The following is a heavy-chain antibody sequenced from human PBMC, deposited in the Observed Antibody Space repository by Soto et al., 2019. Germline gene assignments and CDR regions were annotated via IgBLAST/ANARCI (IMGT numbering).Heavy chain of an antibody. D-gene: IGHD3-10*01. J-gene: IGHJ5*01. Sequence: AASVKVSCKASGGTFGNYGISWLRQAPGQGLEWMGGTIPIFDTPHYAQKFRDRVTITADATSTAYMELTSLTSEDTATYYCARDREDGSGTKYNWFDSWGQGTLVTVSS. CDR2: TIPIFDTP. CDR3: ARDREDGSGTKYNWFDS. V-gene: IGHV1-69*13. CDR1: GGTFGNYG.